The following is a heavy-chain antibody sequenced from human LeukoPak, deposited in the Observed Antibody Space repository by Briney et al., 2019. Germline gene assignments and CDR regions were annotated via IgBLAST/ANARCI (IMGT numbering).Heavy chain of an antibody. CDR1: GFTFSSYA. D-gene: IGHD2-21*01. Sequence: GGSLRLSCAASGFTFSSYAMHWVRQAPGKGLERVAVISYDGSNKYYADSVKGRFTISRDNSKNTLYLQMNSLRAEDTAVYYCASFTGYVVLDYWGQGTLVTVSS. J-gene: IGHJ4*02. CDR3: ASFTGYVVLDY. CDR2: ISYDGSNK. V-gene: IGHV3-30*04.